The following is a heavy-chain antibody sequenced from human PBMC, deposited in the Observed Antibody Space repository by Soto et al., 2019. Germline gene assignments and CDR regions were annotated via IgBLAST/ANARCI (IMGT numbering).Heavy chain of an antibody. CDR1: GGSVSSGSYY. Sequence: PSETLSLTCTVSGGSVSSGSYYWSWIRQPPGKGLEWIGYIYYSGSTNYNPSLKSRVTISVDTSKNQFSLKLSSVTAADTAVYYCARALIVPTYGMDVWGQGTTVTVSS. CDR3: ARALIVPTYGMDV. CDR2: IYYSGST. D-gene: IGHD2-2*01. V-gene: IGHV4-61*01. J-gene: IGHJ6*02.